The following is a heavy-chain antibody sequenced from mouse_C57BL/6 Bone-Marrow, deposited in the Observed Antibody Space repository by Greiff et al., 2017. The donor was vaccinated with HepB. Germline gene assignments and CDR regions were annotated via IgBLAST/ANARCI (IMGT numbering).Heavy chain of an antibody. J-gene: IGHJ3*01. Sequence: EVKLMESGGGLVKPGGSLKLSCAASGFTFSSYAMSWVRQTPEKRLEWVATISDGGSYTYYPDNVKGRFTFSRDNAKNNLYLQMSHLKSEDTAMYYCARDRGLLLAWFAYWGQGTLVTVSA. V-gene: IGHV5-4*01. D-gene: IGHD2-3*01. CDR1: GFTFSSYA. CDR3: ARDRGLLLAWFAY. CDR2: ISDGGSYT.